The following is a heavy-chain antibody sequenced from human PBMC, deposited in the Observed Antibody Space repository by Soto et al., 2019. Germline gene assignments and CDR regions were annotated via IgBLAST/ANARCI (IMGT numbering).Heavy chain of an antibody. D-gene: IGHD2-15*01. CDR1: GGSFSGYY. Sequence: SETLSLTCAVYGGSFSGYYWSWIRQPPGKGLEWIGEINHSGSTNYNPSLKSRVTISVDTSKNQFSLKLNSVTAADTAVYYCARGPDCSGGSCYSVSDYWGQGTLVTVSS. CDR3: ARGPDCSGGSCYSVSDY. J-gene: IGHJ4*02. V-gene: IGHV4-34*01. CDR2: INHSGST.